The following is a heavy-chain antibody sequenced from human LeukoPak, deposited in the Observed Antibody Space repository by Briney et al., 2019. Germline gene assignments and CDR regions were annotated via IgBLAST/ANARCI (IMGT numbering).Heavy chain of an antibody. D-gene: IGHD5-24*01. CDR3: ARGDDHYYYALDV. CDR2: IHTSGGST. CDR1: GDTFTNYF. Sequence: ASVKVSCTASGDTFTNYFVHWVRQAPGQGPEWMGLIHTSGGSTTYAQKFQGRVTMTGDTSTSTVYMELSSLRSEDTAVYFCARGDDHYYYALDVWGQGTTVAVSS. J-gene: IGHJ6*02. V-gene: IGHV1-46*01.